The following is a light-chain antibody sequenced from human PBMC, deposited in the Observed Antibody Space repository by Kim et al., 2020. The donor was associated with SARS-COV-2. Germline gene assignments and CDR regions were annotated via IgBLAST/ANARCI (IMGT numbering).Light chain of an antibody. CDR2: YVS. CDR1: SSDVGGYKY. CDR3: SAQTSGSTPVV. J-gene: IGLJ2*01. V-gene: IGLV2-14*03. Sequence: QSALTQPASVSGSPGQSIPVSCTGTSSDVGGYKYVAWHQQHLYYVSNLPSGVSNRFSGSKSGRTSSLTISCPQAVDEADDYCSAQTSGSTPVVFGGGTKLTVL.